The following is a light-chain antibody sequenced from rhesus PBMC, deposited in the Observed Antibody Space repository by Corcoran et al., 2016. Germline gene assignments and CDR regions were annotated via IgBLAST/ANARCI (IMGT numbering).Light chain of an antibody. CDR2: KSS. CDR1: QGISSW. V-gene: IGKV1-21*01. J-gene: IGKJ2*01. Sequence: DIQMTQSPSSLSASVGDTVTITCQASQGISSWLAWYPQKPGKGPKLLIFKSSSLQSGVPSRVSGSGYGTDFTLTISSLQPEDFATYSCLQYNNRPYTFGQGTKVEIK. CDR3: LQYNNRPYT.